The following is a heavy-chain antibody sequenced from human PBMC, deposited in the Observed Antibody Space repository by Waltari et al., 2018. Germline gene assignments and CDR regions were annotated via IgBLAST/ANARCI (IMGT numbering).Heavy chain of an antibody. CDR1: GGSLSGYY. CDR2: THDSGIT. Sequence: QVQLQQWGAGLLKPSETLSLTCGVYGGSLSGYYWSWIRQPPGKGLEWIGETHDSGITNYNTSLKRRLSISMDMSNNQCCLRLKSVSDADTAAYCCTRAAAKAVAGTFWFDPWGQGTLVTVSS. V-gene: IGHV4-34*02. J-gene: IGHJ5*02. D-gene: IGHD6-19*01. CDR3: TRAAAKAVAGTFWFDP.